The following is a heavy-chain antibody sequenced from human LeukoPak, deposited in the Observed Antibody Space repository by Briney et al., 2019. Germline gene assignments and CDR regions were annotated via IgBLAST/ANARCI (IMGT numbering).Heavy chain of an antibody. CDR3: TTHPGYESY. D-gene: IGHD2-15*01. V-gene: IGHV3-15*01. J-gene: IGHJ4*02. Sequence: GGSLRLSCATSGFTFNLAWMSWVRQAPGKGLEWVGRIKRNTQGATTDYAAAVKGRFTISRDDSRNTLYLQMNSLEIEDTGVYYCTTHPGYESYWGQGTLVTVSS. CDR1: GFTFNLAW. CDR2: IKRNTQGATT.